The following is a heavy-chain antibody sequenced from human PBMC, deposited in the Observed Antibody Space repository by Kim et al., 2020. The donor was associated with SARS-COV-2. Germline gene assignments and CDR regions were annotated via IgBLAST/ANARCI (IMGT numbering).Heavy chain of an antibody. Sequence: MKRDGGNPYTAESVKGRLTTTRDNAKNTLYLQMTSLRVEETAGYYCARDPIWGQGTMVTVSS. J-gene: IGHJ3*01. CDR3: ARDPI. V-gene: IGHV3-74*01. CDR2: MKRDGGNP.